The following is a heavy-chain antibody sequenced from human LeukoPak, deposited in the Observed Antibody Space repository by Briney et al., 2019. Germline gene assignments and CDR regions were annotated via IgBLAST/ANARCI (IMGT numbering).Heavy chain of an antibody. CDR2: IYSGGST. D-gene: IGHD4-17*01. J-gene: IGHJ4*02. CDR3: AREGYGDYDPIFDY. Sequence: GGSPRLSCAASGFTVSSNYMSWVRQAPGKGLEWVSVIYSGGSTYYADSVKGRFTISRDNSKNTLYLQMNSLRAEDTAVCYCAREGYGDYDPIFDYWGQGTLVTVSS. CDR1: GFTVSSNY. V-gene: IGHV3-66*01.